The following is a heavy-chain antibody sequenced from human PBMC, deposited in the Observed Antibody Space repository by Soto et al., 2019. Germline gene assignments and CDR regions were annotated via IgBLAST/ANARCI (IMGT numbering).Heavy chain of an antibody. D-gene: IGHD1-1*01. Sequence: GESLKISCKGSGYSFTSYWIGWVRQMPGKGLEWMGLIYPGDSDTRYSPSFQGQVTISAGKSISTAYLQWSSLKASDTAMYYCARGEYNWNDKGALTYGMDVWGQGTTVTVSS. J-gene: IGHJ6*02. V-gene: IGHV5-51*01. CDR3: ARGEYNWNDKGALTYGMDV. CDR1: GYSFTSYW. CDR2: IYPGDSDT.